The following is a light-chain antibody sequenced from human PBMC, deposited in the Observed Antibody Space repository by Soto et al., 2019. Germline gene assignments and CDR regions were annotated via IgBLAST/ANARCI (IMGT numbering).Light chain of an antibody. CDR2: AVS. V-gene: IGLV2-11*01. CDR1: SSDVGRYDY. J-gene: IGLJ1*01. Sequence: QSALTQPPSASGSPGQSVTFSCTGTSSDVGRYDYVSWYQQHPGKAPKLLIYAVSKRPSGVPDRFSGSKSGITASLTISGLQADDEADYYCSSYAGSYIYVFATGTKLTVL. CDR3: SSYAGSYIYV.